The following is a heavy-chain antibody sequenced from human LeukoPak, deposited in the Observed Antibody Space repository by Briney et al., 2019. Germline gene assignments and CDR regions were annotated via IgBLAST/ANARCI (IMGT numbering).Heavy chain of an antibody. V-gene: IGHV1-69*13. J-gene: IGHJ6*02. D-gene: IGHD2-15*01. Sequence: GASVKVSCKASGYTFTGYYMHWVRQAPGQGLEWMGGIIPIFGTANYAQKFQGRVTITADESTSTAYMELSSLRSEDTAVYYCARFYCSGGSCYSLRDYYYYGMDVWGQGTTVAVSS. CDR1: GYTFTGYY. CDR3: ARFYCSGGSCYSLRDYYYYGMDV. CDR2: IIPIFGTA.